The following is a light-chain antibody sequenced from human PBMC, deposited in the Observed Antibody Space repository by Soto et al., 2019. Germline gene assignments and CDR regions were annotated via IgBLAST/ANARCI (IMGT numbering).Light chain of an antibody. Sequence: EIVLTQSPATLSLSPGERATLACRASQSVSSRYLAWYQQTPGQASRLLIYGTSHRATGIPDRFSGSGSGTDFTLTINRLEPEDFAVYYCQQYGSSWTFGQGTKVDIK. J-gene: IGKJ1*01. CDR3: QQYGSSWT. V-gene: IGKV3-20*01. CDR1: QSVSSRY. CDR2: GTS.